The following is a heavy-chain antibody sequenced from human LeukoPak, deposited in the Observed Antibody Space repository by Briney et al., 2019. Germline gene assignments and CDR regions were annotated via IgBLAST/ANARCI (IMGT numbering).Heavy chain of an antibody. D-gene: IGHD5-24*01. CDR2: ISYSGST. V-gene: IGHV4-59*08. J-gene: IGHJ4*02. CDR1: GGSISSYY. CDR3: ARHGRDGYNYGPVVYY. Sequence: KPSETLSLTCTVSGGSISSYYWSWIRQPPGKGLEWIGDISYSGSTYYNPSLKSRVTLSVDTPKNQFSLKLSSVTAADTAVYYCARHGRDGYNYGPVVYYWGQGTLVTVSS.